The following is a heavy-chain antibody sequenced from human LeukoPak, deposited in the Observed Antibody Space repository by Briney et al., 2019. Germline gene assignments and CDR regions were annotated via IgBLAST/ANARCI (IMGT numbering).Heavy chain of an antibody. Sequence: SETLSLTCAAYGGSFSGYYWSWIRQPPGKGLEWIGEINHSGSTNYNPSLKSRVTISVDTSKNQFSLKLSSVTAADTAVYYCARDSDVAGTGPGYGWNWFDPWGQGTLVTVSS. D-gene: IGHD6-19*01. CDR2: INHSGST. CDR3: ARDSDVAGTGPGYGWNWFDP. V-gene: IGHV4-34*01. J-gene: IGHJ5*02. CDR1: GGSFSGYY.